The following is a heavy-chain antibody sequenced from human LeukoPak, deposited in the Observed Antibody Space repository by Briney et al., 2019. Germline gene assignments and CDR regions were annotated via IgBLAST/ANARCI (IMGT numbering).Heavy chain of an antibody. CDR3: ARDPRPSYDSSDYYYPGDY. D-gene: IGHD3-22*01. CDR2: INPSGGST. CDR1: GYTFTSYY. V-gene: IGHV1-46*01. Sequence: ASVKVSCKASGYTFTSYYMHWVRQAPGQGLKWMPIINPSGGSTNYAQKFQGRVTMTRDTSTSTVYMELTSLRSEDTAVYYCARDPRPSYDSSDYYYPGDYWGQGTLVTVSS. J-gene: IGHJ4*02.